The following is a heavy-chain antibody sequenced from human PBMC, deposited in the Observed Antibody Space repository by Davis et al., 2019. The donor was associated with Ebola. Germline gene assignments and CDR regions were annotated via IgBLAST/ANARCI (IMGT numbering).Heavy chain of an antibody. J-gene: IGHJ6*02. CDR3: ARPMDTALVTFVDGMDV. CDR1: GFTFSSYS. V-gene: IGHV3-21*01. CDR2: ISSSSSYI. Sequence: GGSLRLSCAASGFTFSSYSMNWVRQAPGKGLEWVSSISSSSSYIYYADSVKGRFTISRDNAKNSLYLQMNSLRAEDTGVYYCARPMDTALVTFVDGMDVWGQGTTVTVSS. D-gene: IGHD5-18*01.